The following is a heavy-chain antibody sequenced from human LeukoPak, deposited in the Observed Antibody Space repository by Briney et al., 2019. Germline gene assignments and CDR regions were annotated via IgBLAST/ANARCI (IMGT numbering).Heavy chain of an antibody. D-gene: IGHD6-13*01. J-gene: IGHJ4*02. CDR1: GYTFTGYY. CDR3: ARDASAAAAATNPVY. V-gene: IGHV1-46*01. Sequence: ASVKVSCKASGYTFTGYYMHWVRQAPGQGLEWMGIINPSGGSTSYAQKFQGRVTMTRDTSTSTVYMELSSLRSEDTAVYYCARDASAAAAATNPVYWGQGTLVTVSS. CDR2: INPSGGST.